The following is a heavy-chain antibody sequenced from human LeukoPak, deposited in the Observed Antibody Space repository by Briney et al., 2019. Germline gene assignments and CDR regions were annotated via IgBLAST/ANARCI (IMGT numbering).Heavy chain of an antibody. J-gene: IGHJ4*02. CDR1: GFTFSDYY. D-gene: IGHD6-19*01. V-gene: IGHV3-11*04. Sequence: GGSLRLSCAASGFTFSDYYMSWIRQAPGKGLEWVSYINSSGSTKYYADSVKGRFTISRDNAKNSLSLQMNSLRAEDTAVYYCARQRGSGCLDYWGQGTLVTVSS. CDR3: ARQRGSGCLDY. CDR2: INSSGSTK.